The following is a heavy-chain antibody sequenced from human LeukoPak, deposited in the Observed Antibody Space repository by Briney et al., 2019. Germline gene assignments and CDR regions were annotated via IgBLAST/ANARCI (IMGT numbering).Heavy chain of an antibody. CDR1: GDSVSNSIAT. Sequence: SPTLSLTYAISGDSVSNSIATWDWVRQSPSGGLEWLGSTYFMSRWIHDYADSVKSRIVIDADTSKNQFSLLLKSVRPDDTAVYYCARRGDGNYYYDYWGQGTLVTVSS. J-gene: IGHJ4*02. CDR2: TYFMSRWIH. V-gene: IGHV6-1*01. D-gene: IGHD3-16*01. CDR3: ARRGDGNYYYDY.